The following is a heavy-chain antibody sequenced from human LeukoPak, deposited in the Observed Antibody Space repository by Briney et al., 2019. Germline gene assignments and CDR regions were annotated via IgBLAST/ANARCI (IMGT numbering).Heavy chain of an antibody. CDR3: ARDYGGYSSSTEGMDV. Sequence: ASVKVSCKASGYTFTGYYMHWVRQAPGQGLEGVGWINPNNGGTNYAQKFQGWVTMTRDTSITTAYMELSRLRSDDTAVYYFARDYGGYSSSTEGMDVWGQGTTVTVS. D-gene: IGHD6-6*01. J-gene: IGHJ6*02. V-gene: IGHV1-2*04. CDR1: GYTFTGYY. CDR2: INPNNGGT.